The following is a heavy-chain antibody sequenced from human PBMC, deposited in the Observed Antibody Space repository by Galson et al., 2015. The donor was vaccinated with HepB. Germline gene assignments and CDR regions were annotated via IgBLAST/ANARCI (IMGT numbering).Heavy chain of an antibody. Sequence: SLRLSRAASGFTVSSNYMSWVRQAPGKGLEWVSVIYSGGSTYYADSVKGRFTISRDNSKNTLYLQMNSLRAEDTAVYYCASRFTRVFNGAFDIWGQGTMVTVSS. CDR3: ASRFTRVFNGAFDI. J-gene: IGHJ3*02. CDR1: GFTVSSNY. V-gene: IGHV3-66*01. CDR2: IYSGGST. D-gene: IGHD2-21*01.